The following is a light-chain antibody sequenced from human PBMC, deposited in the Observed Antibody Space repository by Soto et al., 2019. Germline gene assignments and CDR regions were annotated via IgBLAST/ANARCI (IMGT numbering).Light chain of an antibody. J-gene: IGLJ1*01. CDR1: SSNTGAGYD. V-gene: IGLV1-40*01. CDR2: YNS. CDR3: QSYDSSLSGYV. Sequence: QSVLTQPPSVSGAPGQRVTISCTGSSSNTGAGYDVHWYQQVPGTAPKLLIYYNSNRPSGVPDRFSGSKSGTSASLAITGLQAEDEADYYCQSYDSSLSGYVFGTGTKLTVL.